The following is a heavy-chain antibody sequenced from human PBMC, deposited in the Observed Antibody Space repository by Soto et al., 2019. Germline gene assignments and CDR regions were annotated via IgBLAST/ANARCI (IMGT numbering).Heavy chain of an antibody. CDR1: GDSMNRYH. CDR2: IHSSGRT. Sequence: PSETLSLTCTVSGDSMNRYHRNWIRQPAGKGLEWIGHIHSSGRTNYNPSLKSRVTMSVDTSKNKFSLRLMSLTAADTAVYYCARDQGVAAAGITWFDPWGQGSLVTVSS. CDR3: ARDQGVAAAGITWFDP. J-gene: IGHJ5*02. D-gene: IGHD6-13*01. V-gene: IGHV4-4*07.